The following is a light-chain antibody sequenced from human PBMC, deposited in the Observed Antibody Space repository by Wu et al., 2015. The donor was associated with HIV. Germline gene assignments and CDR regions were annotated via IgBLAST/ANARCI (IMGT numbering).Light chain of an antibody. J-gene: IGKJ5*01. V-gene: IGKV3-11*01. CDR2: GVS. CDR3: QQCDNWPLT. Sequence: EIVLTQSPATLSLSPGERAALSCRASQTVSSYLAWYQQKPGQAPRLLIYGVSNRATGIPARFSGSGSGTDFTLTISSLEPEDFAVYYCQQCDNWPLTFGQGTRLEIK. CDR1: QTVSSY.